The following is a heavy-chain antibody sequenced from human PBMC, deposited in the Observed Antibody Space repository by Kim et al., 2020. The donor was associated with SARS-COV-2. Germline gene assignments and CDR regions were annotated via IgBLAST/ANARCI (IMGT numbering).Heavy chain of an antibody. CDR3: TTDQRGWHGTTFY. Sequence: GGSLRLSCAASGFTFSNAWMSWVRQAPGKGLEWVGRIKSKTDGGTTDYAAPVKGRFTISRDDSKNTLYLQMNSLKTEDTAVYYCTTDQRGWHGTTFYWGQGTLVTVSS. J-gene: IGHJ4*02. CDR2: IKSKTDGGTT. CDR1: GFTFSNAW. D-gene: IGHD1-1*01. V-gene: IGHV3-15*01.